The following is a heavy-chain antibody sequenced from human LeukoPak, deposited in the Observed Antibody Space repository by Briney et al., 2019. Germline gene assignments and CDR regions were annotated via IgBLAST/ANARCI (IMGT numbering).Heavy chain of an antibody. D-gene: IGHD2-21*02. V-gene: IGHV3-23*01. J-gene: IGHJ5*02. CDR3: AKGSYCGGDCYSGGWFDP. Sequence: GGSLRLSCAASGFTFSSYGMSWVRQAPGKGLEWVSAISGSGGTTYYADSVKGRFTISRDNSKNTLYLQMNSLRAEDTAVYYCAKGSYCGGDCYSGGWFDPWGQGTLVTVSS. CDR2: ISGSGGTT. CDR1: GFTFSSYG.